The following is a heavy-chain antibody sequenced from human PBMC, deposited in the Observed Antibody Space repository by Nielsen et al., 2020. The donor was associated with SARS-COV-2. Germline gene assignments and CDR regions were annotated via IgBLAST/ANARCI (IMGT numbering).Heavy chain of an antibody. V-gene: IGHV4-31*03. CDR2: IYYSGST. J-gene: IGHJ3*02. Sequence: SETLSLTCTVSGGSISSGDYYWSWIRQHPGKGLEWIGYIYYSGSTYYNPSLKSRVTISVDTSKNQFSLKLSSVTAADTAVYYCARDGGRQQYPNLDDAFDIWGQGTMVTVSS. CDR3: ARDGGRQQYPNLDDAFDI. CDR1: GGSISSGDYY. D-gene: IGHD4-11*01.